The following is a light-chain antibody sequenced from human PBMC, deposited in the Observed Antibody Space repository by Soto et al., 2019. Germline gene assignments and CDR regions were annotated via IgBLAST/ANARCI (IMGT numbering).Light chain of an antibody. CDR1: SSDVGGYNY. V-gene: IGLV2-8*01. CDR3: SSYAGSSNV. J-gene: IGLJ1*01. CDR2: EVN. Sequence: SALTQPRSASGSLGQSVAISCTGTSSDVGGYNYVSWYQQHPGKAPKLMIYEVNKRPSGVPDRFSGSKSGNTASLTVSGLQAEDEADYYCSSYAGSSNVFGTGTKVTAL.